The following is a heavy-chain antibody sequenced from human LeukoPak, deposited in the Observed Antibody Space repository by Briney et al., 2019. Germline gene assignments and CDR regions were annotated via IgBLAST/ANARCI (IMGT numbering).Heavy chain of an antibody. D-gene: IGHD4-17*01. Sequence: LGGSLRLSCAASGFTFSSYAMSWVRQAPGKGLEWVSAISGSGGSTYYADSVKGRFTISRDNSKNTLYLQMNSLRAEDTAVYYCAKGGTVTTTEFDYWGQGTLVTVSS. V-gene: IGHV3-23*01. J-gene: IGHJ4*02. CDR3: AKGGTVTTTEFDY. CDR2: ISGSGGST. CDR1: GFTFSSYA.